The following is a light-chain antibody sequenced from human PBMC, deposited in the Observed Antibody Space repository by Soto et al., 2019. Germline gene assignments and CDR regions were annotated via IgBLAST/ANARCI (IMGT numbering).Light chain of an antibody. Sequence: IVRTQSPATLSVSPGEGATLSCKASQNVYNNLAWYQQRPGQPPRLLIYDASTRATGISARFSGSGYGTEFTLTISSLQSEDFAVYFCRQCRNWPLTFGGGTKVDIK. CDR3: RQCRNWPLT. CDR1: QNVYNN. CDR2: DAS. V-gene: IGKV3-15*01. J-gene: IGKJ4*01.